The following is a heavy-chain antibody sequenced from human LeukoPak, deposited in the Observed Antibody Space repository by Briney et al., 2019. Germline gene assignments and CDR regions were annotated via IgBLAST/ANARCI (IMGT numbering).Heavy chain of an antibody. CDR3: ARAFDVLRFLEWPREYYFDY. J-gene: IGHJ4*02. Sequence: GASVKVSCKASGYTFTSYGISWVRQAPGQGLEWMGWISAYNGNTNYAQKLQGRVTMTTDTSTSTAYMELRSLRSDDTAVYYCARAFDVLRFLEWPREYYFDYWGQGTLVTVPS. D-gene: IGHD3-3*01. CDR1: GYTFTSYG. CDR2: ISAYNGNT. V-gene: IGHV1-18*01.